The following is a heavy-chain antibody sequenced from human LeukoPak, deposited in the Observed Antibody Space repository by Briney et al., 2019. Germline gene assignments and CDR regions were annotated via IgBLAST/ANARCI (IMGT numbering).Heavy chain of an antibody. D-gene: IGHD3-22*01. J-gene: IGHJ4*02. Sequence: GGALRLSCAASGFTFSRYSMHWVRQAPGEGREWVAVISYDGSNKYYADSVKGRFTISRDNSKNTLYLQMNSLRAEDTAVYYCARDRGYDYWGQGTLVTVSS. CDR3: ARDRGYDY. CDR2: ISYDGSNK. V-gene: IGHV3-30-3*01. CDR1: GFTFSRYS.